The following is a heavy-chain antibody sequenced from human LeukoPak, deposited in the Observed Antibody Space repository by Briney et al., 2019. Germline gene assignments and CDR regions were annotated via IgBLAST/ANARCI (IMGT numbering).Heavy chain of an antibody. CDR1: GFTFSSYA. Sequence: GESLRLSCAASGFTFSSYAMHWVRQAPGKGLEWVAVMSNDGSIKKYANSVKGRFTISRDNSKNTLYLQMDSLRAEDTAVYYCARELTIFGVVIQRYDTFDIWGQGTMVTVSS. V-gene: IGHV3-30-3*01. CDR3: ARELTIFGVVIQRYDTFDI. D-gene: IGHD3-3*01. J-gene: IGHJ3*02. CDR2: MSNDGSIK.